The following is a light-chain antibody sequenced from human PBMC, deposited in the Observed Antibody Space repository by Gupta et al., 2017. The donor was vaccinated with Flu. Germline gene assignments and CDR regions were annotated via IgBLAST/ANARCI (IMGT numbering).Light chain of an antibody. CDR1: SSDAWTYRL. Sequence: QSVLTQPASVTGSPGQSITISCTGASSDAWTYRLVSWYQQHPGKAPRLIIYEGSKRPSGVSNRFSGSESGNTALLTISGLEAEDEADFYCYSYVGSNILVFGGGTKLTVL. V-gene: IGLV2-23*01. J-gene: IGLJ3*02. CDR2: EGS. CDR3: YSYVGSNILV.